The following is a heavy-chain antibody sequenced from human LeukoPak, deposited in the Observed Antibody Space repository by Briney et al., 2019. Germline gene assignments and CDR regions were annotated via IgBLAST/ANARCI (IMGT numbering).Heavy chain of an antibody. CDR3: ARRRITMVRGVISGSWFDP. J-gene: IGHJ5*02. Sequence: ASVKVSCKASGYTFTGYYMHWVRQAPGQGLEWMGWINPNSGGTNYAQKFQGRVTMTRDTSISTAYMELSRLRSDDTAVYYCARRRITMVRGVISGSWFDPWGQGTLVTVS. D-gene: IGHD3-10*01. V-gene: IGHV1-2*02. CDR2: INPNSGGT. CDR1: GYTFTGYY.